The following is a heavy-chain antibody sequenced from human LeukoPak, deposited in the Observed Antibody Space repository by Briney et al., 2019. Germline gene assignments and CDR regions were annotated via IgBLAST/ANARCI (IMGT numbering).Heavy chain of an antibody. D-gene: IGHD2-2*01. Sequence: PGGSLRLSCAASGFIVSSNYMSWVRQAPGKGLEWVGRIKSKTDGGTTDYAAPVKGRFTISRDDSKNTLYLQMNSLKTEDTAVYYCTTVLDIVVAHYDYWGQGTLVTVSS. CDR1: GFIVSSNY. V-gene: IGHV3-15*01. CDR2: IKSKTDGGTT. J-gene: IGHJ4*02. CDR3: TTVLDIVVAHYDY.